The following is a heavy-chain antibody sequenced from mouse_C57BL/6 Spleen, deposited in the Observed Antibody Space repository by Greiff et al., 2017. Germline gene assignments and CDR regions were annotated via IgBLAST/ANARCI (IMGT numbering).Heavy chain of an antibody. D-gene: IGHD2-10*01. Sequence: VQLQQPGAELVKPGASVKMSCQASGYTFTSYWITWVKQRPGQGLEWIGYIYPGSGSTNYNEKVKGKATLAVDTSSSTASLQLSSLTSEDSAVYYGARSGLLDYWGQGTTLTVSS. CDR2: IYPGSGST. CDR1: GYTFTSYW. J-gene: IGHJ2*01. CDR3: ARSGLLDY. V-gene: IGHV1-55*01.